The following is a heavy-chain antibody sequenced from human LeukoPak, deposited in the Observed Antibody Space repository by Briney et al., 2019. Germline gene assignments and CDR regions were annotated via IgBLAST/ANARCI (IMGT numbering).Heavy chain of an antibody. D-gene: IGHD2-8*02. CDR2: IWSDGNNK. Sequence: GGSLRLSCAASGFTLGNHGMHWVRQATGKGLEWVSFIWSDGNNKKYGDSVKGRFTISRDNSNNMLYLQMDSLRPEDTGVYYCAKDPGASVPGFYMDVWGKGTTVIVSS. J-gene: IGHJ6*03. CDR1: GFTLGNHG. CDR3: AKDPGASVPGFYMDV. V-gene: IGHV3-30*02.